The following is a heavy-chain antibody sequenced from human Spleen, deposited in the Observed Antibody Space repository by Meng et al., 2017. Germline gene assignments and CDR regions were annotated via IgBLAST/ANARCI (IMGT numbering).Heavy chain of an antibody. CDR3: AKVHSNSPYFDY. CDR2: IYPSGST. Sequence: GRLQGLGPGLVKLSGTLSLTCAVSGGSISSSNWWTWVRLPPGKGLEWIGEIYPSGSTNYNPSLKSRVTISVDKSKNQFSLKLSSVTAADTAVYYCAKVHSNSPYFDYWGQGTLVTVSS. D-gene: IGHD6-6*01. J-gene: IGHJ4*02. V-gene: IGHV4-4*02. CDR1: GGSISSSNW.